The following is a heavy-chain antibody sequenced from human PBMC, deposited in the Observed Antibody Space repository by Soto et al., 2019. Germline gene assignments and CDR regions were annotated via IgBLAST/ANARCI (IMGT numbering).Heavy chain of an antibody. J-gene: IGHJ5*02. CDR1: GYIFTSNG. CDR3: ARDRITMIVVPANWFDP. Sequence: ASLKVSCKASGYIFTSNGIIWLLQAAGEGLEGRVCIIAYNGNTNYAQKLQGRFTITTDTSTSTAYMELRSLRADDTAVYYCARDRITMIVVPANWFDPWGQGTLVTVSS. CDR2: IIAYNGNT. D-gene: IGHD3-22*01. V-gene: IGHV1-18*04.